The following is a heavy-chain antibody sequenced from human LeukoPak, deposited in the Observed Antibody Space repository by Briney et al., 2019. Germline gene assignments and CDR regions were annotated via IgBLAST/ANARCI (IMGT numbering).Heavy chain of an antibody. CDR1: GFTFSSYA. CDR3: AKDPEGGNSGS. D-gene: IGHD4-23*01. V-gene: IGHV3-23*01. Sequence: GSLRLSCAASGFTFSSYAMSGVRQAPGRGLEGVSAISGSGGSTYYADSVKGRFTISRDNSKNTLYLQMNSLRAEDTAVYYCAKDPEGGNSGSWSQGTLVTV. J-gene: IGHJ4*02. CDR2: ISGSGGST.